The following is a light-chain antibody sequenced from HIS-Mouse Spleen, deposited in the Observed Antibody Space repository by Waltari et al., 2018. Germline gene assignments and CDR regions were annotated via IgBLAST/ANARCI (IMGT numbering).Light chain of an antibody. CDR2: AES. CDR1: QGISRY. Sequence: DIQLTQSPFFLSASVGDRVTITGRASQGISRYLAWYQQKPGQAPKLLIYAESTFESWVPSRFSGSGSGTEFTLTISSLQPEDFATYYCQQLNSYPPTFGQGTKVEI. CDR3: QQLNSYPPT. J-gene: IGKJ1*01. V-gene: IGKV1-9*01.